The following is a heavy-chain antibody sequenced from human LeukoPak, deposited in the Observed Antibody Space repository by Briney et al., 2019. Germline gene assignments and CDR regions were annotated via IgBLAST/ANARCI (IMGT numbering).Heavy chain of an antibody. Sequence: PSETLSLTCTVSGDYITSSSDYWGWIRQPPGKGLEWTGNIYYTGITYYNPSLKSRVTMSVETSKNQFSLRLSSVTAADTAIYYCVRREYSSSWSKFDYWGQEFWSPSPQ. CDR1: GDYITSSSDY. CDR2: IYYTGIT. CDR3: VRREYSSSWSKFDY. D-gene: IGHD6-19*01. V-gene: IGHV4-39*01. J-gene: IGHJ4*01.